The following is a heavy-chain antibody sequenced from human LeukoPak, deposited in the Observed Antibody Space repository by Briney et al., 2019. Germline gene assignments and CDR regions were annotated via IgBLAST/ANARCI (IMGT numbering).Heavy chain of an antibody. J-gene: IGHJ4*02. CDR2: IWYDGSNK. CDR3: ARARRLDSPATH. D-gene: IGHD2-15*01. CDR1: GFTFSSYG. Sequence: RGSLRLSCAASGFTFSSYGMHWVRQAPGKGLEWVAVIWYDGSNKYYADSVKGRFTISRDNSKNTLYLQMNSLRAEDTAVYYCARARRLDSPATHWGQGTLVTVSS. V-gene: IGHV3-33*01.